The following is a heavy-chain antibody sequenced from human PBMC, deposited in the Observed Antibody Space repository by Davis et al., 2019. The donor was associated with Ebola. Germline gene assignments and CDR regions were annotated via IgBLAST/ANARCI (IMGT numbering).Heavy chain of an antibody. CDR1: GGSFSGYY. CDR2: INHSGST. Sequence: SETLSLTCAVYGGSFSGYYWSWIRQPPGKGLEWIGEINHSGSTNYNPSLKSRVTISVDTSKNQFSLKLSSVTAADTAVFYCARSQDYGDFYYYYYGMDVWGQGTTVTVSS. CDR3: ARSQDYGDFYYYYYGMDV. V-gene: IGHV4-34*01. J-gene: IGHJ6*02. D-gene: IGHD4-17*01.